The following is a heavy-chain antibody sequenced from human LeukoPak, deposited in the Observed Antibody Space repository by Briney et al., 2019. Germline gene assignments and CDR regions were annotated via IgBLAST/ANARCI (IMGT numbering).Heavy chain of an antibody. V-gene: IGHV4-59*01. CDR2: IYYSGST. Sequence: SETLSLTCTVSGGSISSYYWSWIRQPPGKGLECIGYIYYSGSTNYNPSLKSRVTISVDTSKNQLSLKLSSVTAADTAVYSCARASGSYYRAFDIWGQGTMVTVSS. J-gene: IGHJ3*02. D-gene: IGHD1-26*01. CDR3: ARASGSYYRAFDI. CDR1: GGSISSYY.